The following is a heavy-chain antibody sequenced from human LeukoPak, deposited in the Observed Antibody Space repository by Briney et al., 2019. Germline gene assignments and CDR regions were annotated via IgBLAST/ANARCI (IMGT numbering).Heavy chain of an antibody. J-gene: IGHJ4*02. CDR2: IDWDDDK. Sequence: SGPALVKPTQTLTLTCTFSGFSLSTSGMCVSWIRQPPGKALEWLARIDWDDDKYYSTSLKTRLTISKDTSKNQVVLTMTNMDPVDTATYYCARITAVAAEYYFDYWGQGTLVTVSS. V-gene: IGHV2-70*11. CDR1: GFSLSTSGMC. D-gene: IGHD2-15*01. CDR3: ARITAVAAEYYFDY.